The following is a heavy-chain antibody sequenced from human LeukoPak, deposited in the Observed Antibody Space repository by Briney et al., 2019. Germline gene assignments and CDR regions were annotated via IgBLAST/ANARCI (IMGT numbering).Heavy chain of an antibody. J-gene: IGHJ6*03. Sequence: PSGTLSLTCAVSGVSISSSNWWSWVRQPPGKGLEWIGEIYHSGSTNYNPSLKSRVTISVDKSKNQFSLKLSSVTAADTAVYYCASPNDFWSGYHYYYMDVWGKGTTVTVSS. CDR3: ASPNDFWSGYHYYYMDV. V-gene: IGHV4-4*02. D-gene: IGHD3-3*01. CDR2: IYHSGST. CDR1: GVSISSSNW.